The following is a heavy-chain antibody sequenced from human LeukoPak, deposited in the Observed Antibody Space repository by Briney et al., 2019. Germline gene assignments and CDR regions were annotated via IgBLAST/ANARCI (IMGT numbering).Heavy chain of an antibody. J-gene: IGHJ4*02. V-gene: IGHV4-38-2*02. D-gene: IGHD3-3*01. CDR2: IYHSGST. Sequence: SETPSLTCTVSGYSISSGYYWGWIRQPPGKGLEWIGSIYHSGSTYYNPSLKSRVTISVDTSKNQFSLKLSSVTAADTAVYYCARQEDFWGQGTLVTVSS. CDR3: ARQEDF. CDR1: GYSISSGYY.